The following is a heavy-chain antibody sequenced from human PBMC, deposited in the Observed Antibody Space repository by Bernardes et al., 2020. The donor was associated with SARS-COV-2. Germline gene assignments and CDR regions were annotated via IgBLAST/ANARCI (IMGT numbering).Heavy chain of an antibody. CDR3: AREEVWITGTTRAIAYYGMDV. V-gene: IGHV4-61*01. Sequence: ETLSLTCTVSGGSVSSGSYYWSWIRQPPGKGLEWIGYIYYSGSTNYNPSLKSRVTISVDTSKNQFSLKLSSVTAADTAVYYCAREEVWITGTTRAIAYYGMDVWGQGTTVTVSS. D-gene: IGHD1-7*01. J-gene: IGHJ6*02. CDR1: GGSVSSGSYY. CDR2: IYYSGST.